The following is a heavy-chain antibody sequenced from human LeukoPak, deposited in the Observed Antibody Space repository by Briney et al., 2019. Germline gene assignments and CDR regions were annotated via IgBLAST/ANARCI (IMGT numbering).Heavy chain of an antibody. V-gene: IGHV4-59*12. CDR1: GGSISSYY. CDR2: VYYSGST. J-gene: IGHJ4*02. Sequence: SETLSLTCTVSGGSISSYYWSWIRQFPGKGPEWIGYVYYSGSTNYNPSLKSRVTISVDTSKNQFSLKLSSVTAADTAVYYCARGRFWFGELSADYWGQGTLVTVSS. D-gene: IGHD3-10*01. CDR3: ARGRFWFGELSADY.